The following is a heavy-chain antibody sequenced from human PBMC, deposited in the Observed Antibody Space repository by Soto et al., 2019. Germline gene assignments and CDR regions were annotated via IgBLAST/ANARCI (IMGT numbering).Heavy chain of an antibody. V-gene: IGHV3-15*07. D-gene: IGHD6-19*01. J-gene: IGHJ4*02. CDR2: IKRKSDGGTA. CDR3: IAYSSGWSPDFDY. Sequence: EVQLVESGGGLVKPGGSLRLSCAASGFSFSNAWMNWVRQAPGKGLEWVGRIKRKSDGGTADYAAPVKGRITISRDDSKNTLYRQMDSLKTEDTAVYYCIAYSSGWSPDFDYWGQGTLVTVSS. CDR1: GFSFSNAW.